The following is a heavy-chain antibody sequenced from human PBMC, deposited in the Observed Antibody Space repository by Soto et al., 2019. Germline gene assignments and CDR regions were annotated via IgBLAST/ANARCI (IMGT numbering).Heavy chain of an antibody. CDR2: INPSGGST. Sequence: GASVKVSCKASGYTFTSYYIHWVRQAPGQGPEWMGIINPSGGSTTYAQKFQGRVTMTGDTSTGTVYMELSSLRSEDTAVYYCARDGPSGSYNLDYWGQGTLVTVSS. CDR3: ARDGPSGSYNLDY. V-gene: IGHV1-46*01. D-gene: IGHD1-26*01. CDR1: GYTFTSYY. J-gene: IGHJ4*02.